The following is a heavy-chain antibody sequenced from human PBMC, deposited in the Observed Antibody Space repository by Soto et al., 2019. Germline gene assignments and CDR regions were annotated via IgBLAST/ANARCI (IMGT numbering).Heavy chain of an antibody. CDR3: APGRSCSGGSCSFTLEYFLH. CDR1: GFTFSSYA. V-gene: IGHV3-30-3*01. CDR2: ISYDGSNK. D-gene: IGHD2-15*01. Sequence: QVQLVESGGGVVQPGRSLRLSCAASGFTFSSYAMHWVRQAPGKGLEWVAVISYDGSNKYYADSVKGRFTISRDNSKNTLYLQMNSLRDEDTSVYFCAPGRSCSGGSCSFTLEYFLHWGQGTLVTVSS. J-gene: IGHJ1*01.